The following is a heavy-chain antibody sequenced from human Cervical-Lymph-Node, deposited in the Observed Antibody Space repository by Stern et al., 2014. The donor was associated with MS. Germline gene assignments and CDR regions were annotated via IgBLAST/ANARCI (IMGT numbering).Heavy chain of an antibody. CDR2: INPSGGRT. CDR3: ARQNYYNGMDV. J-gene: IGHJ6*02. V-gene: IGHV1-46*01. CDR1: GYTFTSDY. Sequence: VQLVQSGAEVKKPGASVKVSCKASGYTFTSDYMHWVRRVPRQEAAWKGVINPSGGRTSYAQKFQGRVTMTRDTSTTTVHMELSSLRSEDTAVYYCARQNYYNGMDVWGQGTTVTVSS.